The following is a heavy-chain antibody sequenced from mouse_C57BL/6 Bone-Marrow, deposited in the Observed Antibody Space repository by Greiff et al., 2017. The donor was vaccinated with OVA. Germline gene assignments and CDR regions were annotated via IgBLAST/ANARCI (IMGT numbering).Heavy chain of an antibody. CDR2: LNPGSGGT. CDR1: GYAFTNYL. J-gene: IGHJ3*01. D-gene: IGHD1-1*01. V-gene: IGHV1-54*01. CDR3: AREGNYYYDSSFPAY. Sequence: VQLQQSGAELVRPGTSVKVSCKASGYAFTNYLIEWVKQRPGQGLEWIGVLNPGSGGTNYHEKFKGKATLTADKSSSTAYMQLSSLTSEDSAVYFGAREGNYYYDSSFPAYWGQGTLVTVSA.